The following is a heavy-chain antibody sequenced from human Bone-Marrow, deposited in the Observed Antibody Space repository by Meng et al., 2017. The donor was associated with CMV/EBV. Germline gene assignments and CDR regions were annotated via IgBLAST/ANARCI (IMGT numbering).Heavy chain of an antibody. D-gene: IGHD3-3*01. CDR1: GVSFSGYY. V-gene: IGHV4-34*01. J-gene: IGHJ5*02. CDR3: ARNLEWSSYLGWFDP. Sequence: GSLRLSCAVYGVSFSGYYWSWLRQPPGKGLEWIGEINDSGSTNYNPSLRSRVTITVDTSKNQLSLKLNSVTAADTAVYYCARNLEWSSYLGWFDPWGQGTLVTVSS. CDR2: INDSGST.